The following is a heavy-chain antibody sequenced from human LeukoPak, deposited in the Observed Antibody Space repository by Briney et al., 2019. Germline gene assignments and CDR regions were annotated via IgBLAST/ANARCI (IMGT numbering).Heavy chain of an antibody. CDR3: AKSTYWSNPYYFDY. CDR2: ISGSGGST. V-gene: IGHV3-23*01. Sequence: GGSLRLSCAASGFTFSNYATSWVRQAPGKGLEWVSSISGSGGSTYYTDSVKGRFTISRDNSEDTVYLQMDSLRAEDTAIYYCAKSTYWSNPYYFDYWGQGTLVTVSS. J-gene: IGHJ4*02. D-gene: IGHD2-2*01. CDR1: GFTFSNYA.